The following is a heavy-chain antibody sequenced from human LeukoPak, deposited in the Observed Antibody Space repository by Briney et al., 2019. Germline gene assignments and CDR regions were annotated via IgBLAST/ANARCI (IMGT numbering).Heavy chain of an antibody. CDR3: ARGLSLYCTNGVCPYDY. Sequence: GASVKVSCKASGGTFSSYAISWVRQAPGQGLEWMRGIIPIFGTANYAQKFQGRVTITADESTSTAYMELSSLRSEDTAVYYCARGLSLYCTNGVCPYDYWGQGTLVTVSS. J-gene: IGHJ4*02. CDR2: IIPIFGTA. D-gene: IGHD2-8*01. CDR1: GGTFSSYA. V-gene: IGHV1-69*13.